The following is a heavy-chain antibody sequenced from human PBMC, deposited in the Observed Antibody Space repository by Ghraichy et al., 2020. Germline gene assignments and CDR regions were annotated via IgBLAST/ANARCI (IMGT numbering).Heavy chain of an antibody. V-gene: IGHV3-21*06. CDR3: VKEGAVVGATGTFDI. J-gene: IGHJ4*02. CDR2: ISGRSNYI. D-gene: IGHD1-26*01. CDR1: GFVFGDFT. Sequence: GSLRLSCAASGFVFGDFTMHWIRQAPGKGLDWVSSISGRSNYIYYADFVQGRFTISRDNAKNSLFLQMDTLRPEDTALYFCVKEGAVVGATGTFDIWGQGTLATVSS.